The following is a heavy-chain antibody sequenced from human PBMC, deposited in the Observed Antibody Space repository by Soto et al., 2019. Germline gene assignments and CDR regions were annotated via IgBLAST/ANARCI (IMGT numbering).Heavy chain of an antibody. CDR2: IHHSGTT. D-gene: IGHD3-16*01. V-gene: IGHV4-4*02. Sequence: PSETLSLTCAVSGVSISSSNWWSWVRQSPGKGLEWMGEIHHSGTTNYNPSLKNRVTILVDKSKNQFSLKLNSVTAADTAVYYCTRERSLVSFLFDYWGPGTLVTVSS. CDR1: GVSISSSNW. J-gene: IGHJ4*02. CDR3: TRERSLVSFLFDY.